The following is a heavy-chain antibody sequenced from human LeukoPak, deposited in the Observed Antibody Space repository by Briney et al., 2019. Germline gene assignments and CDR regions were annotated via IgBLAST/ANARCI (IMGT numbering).Heavy chain of an antibody. J-gene: IGHJ3*02. D-gene: IGHD3-22*01. Sequence: GASVKVSCKASGYTFTSYGISWVRQAPGQGREWMGWISAYNGNTNYAQKLQGRVTMTTDTSTSTAYMELRSLRSDDTAVYYCARDGTSHQPTTIITRPFDDAFDIWGQGTMVTVSS. CDR3: ARDGTSHQPTTIITRPFDDAFDI. V-gene: IGHV1-18*01. CDR2: ISAYNGNT. CDR1: GYTFTSYG.